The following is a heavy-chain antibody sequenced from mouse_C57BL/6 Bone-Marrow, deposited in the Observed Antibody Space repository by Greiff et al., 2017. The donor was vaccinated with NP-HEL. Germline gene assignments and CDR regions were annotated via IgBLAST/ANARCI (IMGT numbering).Heavy chain of an antibody. J-gene: IGHJ2*01. D-gene: IGHD1-1*01. CDR3: ARSYYGSSSDY. Sequence: VMLVESGAELVRPGTSVKVSCKASGYAFTNYLIEWVKQRPGQGLEWIGVINPGSGGTNYNEKFKGKATLTADKSSSTAYMQLSSLTSEDSAVYFCARSYYGSSSDYWGQGTTLTVSS. CDR1: GYAFTNYL. V-gene: IGHV1-54*01. CDR2: INPGSGGT.